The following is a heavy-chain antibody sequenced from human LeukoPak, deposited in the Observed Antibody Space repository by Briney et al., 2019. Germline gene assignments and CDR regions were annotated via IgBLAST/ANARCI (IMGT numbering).Heavy chain of an antibody. D-gene: IGHD3-22*01. CDR3: AAPGDIGSGYFHDAFDI. V-gene: IGHV4-31*03. Sequence: SETLSLTCTVSGGSISSGGYYWSWIRQHPGKGLEWIGYIYYSGSTYYSPSLKSRVTISVDTSKNQFSLKLSSVTAADTAVYYCAAPGDIGSGYFHDAFDIWGQGTMVTVSS. J-gene: IGHJ3*02. CDR1: GGSISSGGYY. CDR2: IYYSGST.